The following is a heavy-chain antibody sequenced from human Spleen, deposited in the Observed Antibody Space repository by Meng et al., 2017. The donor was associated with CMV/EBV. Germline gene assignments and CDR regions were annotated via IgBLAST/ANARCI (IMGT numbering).Heavy chain of an antibody. J-gene: IGHJ3*01. CDR3: AKRQFYYESSGYWAKGDDAFDV. CDR2: ISGSGDST. CDR1: GFTFSSYR. Sequence: GGSLRLSCAAFGFTFSSYRMNWVRQAPGKGLEWVSAISGSGDSTHYADSVRGRFTISRDNSKNTLYLQMDGLRAEDTALYYCAKRQFYYESSGYWAKGDDAFDVWGQGTMVTVSS. D-gene: IGHD3-22*01. V-gene: IGHV3-23*01.